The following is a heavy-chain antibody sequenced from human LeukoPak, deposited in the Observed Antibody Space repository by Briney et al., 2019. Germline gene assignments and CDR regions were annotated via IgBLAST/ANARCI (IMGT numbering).Heavy chain of an antibody. J-gene: IGHJ4*02. CDR1: GFTFSSYW. CDR3: AREGDSGYDSFFDY. D-gene: IGHD5-12*01. V-gene: IGHV3-7*03. CDR2: VKQDGSEK. Sequence: GGSLRLSCAASGFTFSSYWMSWVRQAPGKGLEWVANVKQDGSEKYYVDSVKGRFTISRDNAKNSLYLRMNSLRAEDTAVYYCAREGDSGYDSFFDYWGQGTLVTVSS.